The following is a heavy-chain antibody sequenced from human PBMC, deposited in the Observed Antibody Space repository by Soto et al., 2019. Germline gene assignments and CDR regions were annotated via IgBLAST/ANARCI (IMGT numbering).Heavy chain of an antibody. CDR1: GFTFSSYG. J-gene: IGHJ4*02. D-gene: IGHD3-22*01. CDR3: AKDCYDGSGYLGY. V-gene: IGHV3-30*18. Sequence: QVQLVESGGGVVQPGRSLRLSCAASGFTFSSYGMHWVRQAPGKGLEWGAVISYDGSNKYYANSVKGRFTTSRDNSKNTQYLKINRLGAEDRAVYYCAKDCYDGSGYLGYWGQGTLVNVSS. CDR2: ISYDGSNK.